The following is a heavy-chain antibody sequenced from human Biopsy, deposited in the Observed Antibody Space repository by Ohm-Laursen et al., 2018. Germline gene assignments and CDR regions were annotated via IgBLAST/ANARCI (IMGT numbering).Heavy chain of an antibody. V-gene: IGHV4-34*01. D-gene: IGHD3-22*01. CDR3: VRGVDYYDPYHYYALDV. Sequence: SVRLSFTCAVYGECFYGYYWSWIRQTTGKGLEWIGEINHSGRTNYNSFIKSLVTISVDTPKNQFSQKVRSVTAADTAVYYCVRGVDYYDPYHYYALDVWGQGTTVTVSS. CDR2: INHSGRT. J-gene: IGHJ6*02. CDR1: GECFYGYY.